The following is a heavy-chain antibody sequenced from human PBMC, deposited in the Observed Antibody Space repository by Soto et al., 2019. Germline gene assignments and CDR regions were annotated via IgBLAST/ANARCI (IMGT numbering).Heavy chain of an antibody. CDR2: ISYDGSNK. D-gene: IGHD3-3*01. CDR1: GFTFSSYG. J-gene: IGHJ4*02. CDR3: AKDTSGMYYFDY. Sequence: QVQLVESGGGVVQPGRSLRLSCAASGFTFSSYGMHWVRQAPGKGLEWVAVISYDGSNKYYADSVKGRFTIYRDNSKNTLYLQMNSVRAEDTAVYYCAKDTSGMYYFDYWGQGTLVTVSS. V-gene: IGHV3-30*18.